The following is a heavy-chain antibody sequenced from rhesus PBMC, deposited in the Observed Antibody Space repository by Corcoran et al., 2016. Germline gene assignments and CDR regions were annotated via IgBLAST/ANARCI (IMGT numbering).Heavy chain of an antibody. V-gene: IGHV2-1*01. CDR1: GFSLSASGMG. CDR2: IYWDEDK. J-gene: IGHJ4*01. Sequence: QVTLKESGPALVKPTQTLTLTCTFSGFSLSASGMGVGWIRQPPGKTLEWLANIYWDEDKRYSTSLKIRLTISKDTSKNQVVLTMTNMDPVDTATYYGARSVGSWSLFDYWGQGVLVTVSS. D-gene: IGHD6-25*01. CDR3: ARSVGSWSLFDY.